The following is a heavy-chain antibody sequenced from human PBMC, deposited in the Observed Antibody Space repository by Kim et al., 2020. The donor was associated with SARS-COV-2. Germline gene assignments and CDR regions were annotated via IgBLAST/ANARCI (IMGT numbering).Heavy chain of an antibody. CDR1: GFTFSSYG. D-gene: IGHD3-10*01. Sequence: GGSLRLSCAASGFTFSSYGMHWVRQAPGKGLEWVAVIWYDGSNKYYADSVKGRFTISRDNSKNTLYLQMNSLRAEDTAVYYCAREGLLWFGESDYWGQGTLVTVSS. CDR3: AREGLLWFGESDY. J-gene: IGHJ4*02. V-gene: IGHV3-33*01. CDR2: IWYDGSNK.